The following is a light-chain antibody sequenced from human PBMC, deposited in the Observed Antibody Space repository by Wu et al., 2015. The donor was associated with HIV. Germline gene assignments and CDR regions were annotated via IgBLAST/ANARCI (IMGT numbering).Light chain of an antibody. Sequence: EIVLTQSPGTLSLSPGERATLSCRASQSVTFTYLAWYQQKPGQSPRLLIFGASTRATGIPDRFSGSGSGTDFTLTISRLDPEDFAVYYCQQYGTSPLTFGGGTKVEIK. CDR2: GAS. J-gene: IGKJ4*01. CDR3: QQYGTSPLT. CDR1: QSVTFTY. V-gene: IGKV3-20*01.